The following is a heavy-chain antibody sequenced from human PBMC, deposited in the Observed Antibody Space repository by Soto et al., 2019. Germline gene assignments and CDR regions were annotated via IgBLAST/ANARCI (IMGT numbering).Heavy chain of an antibody. CDR2: ISPYNGHT. V-gene: IGHV1-18*01. Sequence: QVQLVQSAAEVKKPGASVKVSCKASGYSFTSYGISWVRRAPGQGLEWMGWISPYNGHTQFAQRFQGRVTMTIDTSTKTAYMELRNLRSDDTAHYYCARDLTIVPATHPRLENYGMDVW. D-gene: IGHD2-2*01. J-gene: IGHJ6*01. CDR3: ARDLTIVPATHPRLENYGMDV. CDR1: GYSFTSYG.